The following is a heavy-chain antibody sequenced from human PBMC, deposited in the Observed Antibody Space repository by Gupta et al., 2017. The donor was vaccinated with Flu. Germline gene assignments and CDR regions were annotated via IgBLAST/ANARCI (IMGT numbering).Heavy chain of an antibody. J-gene: IGHJ6*02. D-gene: IGHD6-19*01. Sequence: EVQLVESGGGLVQPGRSLRLSCPASGFTFDDYAMHWVRQAPGKGLEWVSGISWNSGSIGYADSVKGRFTISRDNAKNSLYLQMNSLRAEDTALYYCAKDLGVSLSSGTRYYYYYGMDVWGQGTTVTVSS. CDR1: GFTFDDYA. CDR3: AKDLGVSLSSGTRYYYYYGMDV. CDR2: ISWNSGSI. V-gene: IGHV3-9*01.